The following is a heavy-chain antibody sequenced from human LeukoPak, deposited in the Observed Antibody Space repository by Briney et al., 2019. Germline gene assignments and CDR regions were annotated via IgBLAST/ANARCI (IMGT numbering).Heavy chain of an antibody. CDR2: ISVGGGDT. D-gene: IGHD3-16*01. CDR3: AKLNLGEMAYFDS. V-gene: IGHV3-23*01. CDR1: GFIFSSYV. J-gene: IGHJ4*02. Sequence: GGSLRLSCAASGFIFSSYVMGWVRQAPGKGLEWVSSISVGGGDTFASDSVKGRFTITRENSKNTLYLQMMGLRVEDTAVYFCAKLNLGEMAYFDSWGQGTLVTVSS.